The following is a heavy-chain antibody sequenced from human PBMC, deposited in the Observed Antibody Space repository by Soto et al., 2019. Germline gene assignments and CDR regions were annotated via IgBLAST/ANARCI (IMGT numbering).Heavy chain of an antibody. D-gene: IGHD3-10*01. Sequence: GGSLRLSCAASGFTFSSYAMSWVRQAPGKGLEWVSAISGSGGSTYYADSVKGRFTISRDNSKNTLYLQMNSLRAEDTAVYYCAKDPSLLWFGELSLHYFDYWGQGTLVTVSS. J-gene: IGHJ4*02. V-gene: IGHV3-23*01. CDR2: ISGSGGST. CDR1: GFTFSSYA. CDR3: AKDPSLLWFGELSLHYFDY.